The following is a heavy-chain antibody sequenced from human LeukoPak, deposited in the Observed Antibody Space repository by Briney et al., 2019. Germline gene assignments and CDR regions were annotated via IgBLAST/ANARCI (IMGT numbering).Heavy chain of an antibody. Sequence: ASVKVSCKASGGTFSSYAISWVRQAPGQGLEWMGGIIPIFGTANYAQKFQGRVTITADESTVTAYMELSSLRCEDTAVYYCAREACSSTSCYAPYFDYWGQGTLVTVSS. CDR3: AREACSSTSCYAPYFDY. V-gene: IGHV1-69*01. D-gene: IGHD2-2*01. CDR1: GGTFSSYA. J-gene: IGHJ4*02. CDR2: IIPIFGTA.